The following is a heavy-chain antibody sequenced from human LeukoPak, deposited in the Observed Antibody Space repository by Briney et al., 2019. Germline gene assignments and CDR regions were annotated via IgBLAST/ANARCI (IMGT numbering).Heavy chain of an antibody. J-gene: IGHJ4*02. CDR3: ARANDYIDY. V-gene: IGHV3-21*01. CDR1: EFTFSRYT. Sequence: PGGSLRLSCAASEFTFSRYTMNWVRQAPGKGLEWVSSITGSSTYIYYSDSVRARFTISRDNANNSLYLQMSSLRVEDTAVYYCARANDYIDYWGRGVLVTVS. CDR2: ITGSSTYI.